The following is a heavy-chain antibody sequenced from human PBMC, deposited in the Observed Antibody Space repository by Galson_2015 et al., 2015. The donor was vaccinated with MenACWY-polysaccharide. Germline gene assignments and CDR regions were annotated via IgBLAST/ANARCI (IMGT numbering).Heavy chain of an antibody. CDR1: GGTFSTYT. J-gene: IGHJ1*01. CDR2: IIPVRDMS. V-gene: IGHV1-69*02. D-gene: IGHD5-18*01. CDR3: VMLGYNFGFV. Sequence: SVKVSCKASGGTFSTYTVTWVRQAPGQGLEWMGRIIPVRDMSNSAQSFQDRLTITADRSTTTVYMELRSLRSDDTALYYCVMLGYNFGFVWGQGTLLTVSS.